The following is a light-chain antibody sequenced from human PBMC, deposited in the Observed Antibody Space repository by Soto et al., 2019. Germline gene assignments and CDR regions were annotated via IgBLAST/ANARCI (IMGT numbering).Light chain of an antibody. Sequence: IQMTQSPSTLSAYVGDRVTITCRASQNINNLLAWFQQKPGEAHKLLIYDDSTLESGVPSRCSGSGSGTEFTLTISSRQPDDYATYYCQQSYSTSWTFGQGSKV. CDR3: QQSYSTSWT. CDR2: DDS. J-gene: IGKJ1*01. CDR1: QNINNL. V-gene: IGKV1-5*01.